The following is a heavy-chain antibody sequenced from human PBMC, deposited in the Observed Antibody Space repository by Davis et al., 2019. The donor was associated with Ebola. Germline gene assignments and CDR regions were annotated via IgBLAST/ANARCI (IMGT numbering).Heavy chain of an antibody. V-gene: IGHV4-39*07. CDR2: INHSGST. CDR1: GGSISSSNYY. J-gene: IGHJ6*02. Sequence: MPSETLSLTCTVSGGSISSSNYYWSWIRQPPGKGLEWIGEINHSGSTNYNPSLKSRVTISVDTSKNQFSLKLSSVTAADTAVYYCARGLVFGVVTLYYYGMDVWGQGTTVTVSS. D-gene: IGHD3-3*01. CDR3: ARGLVFGVVTLYYYGMDV.